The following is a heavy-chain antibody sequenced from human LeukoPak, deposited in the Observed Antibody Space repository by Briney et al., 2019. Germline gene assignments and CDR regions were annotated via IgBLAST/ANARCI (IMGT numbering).Heavy chain of an antibody. J-gene: IGHJ3*02. Sequence: SETLSLTCTVSGVSVSSGSYYWSWIRQPPGKGLEWIGYIYYSGSTNYNPSLKSRVTISVDTSKNQFSLKLSSVTAADTAVYYCARKSDYGDYKSWDDAFDIWGQGTMVTVSS. D-gene: IGHD4-17*01. CDR3: ARKSDYGDYKSWDDAFDI. CDR1: GVSVSSGSYY. CDR2: IYYSGST. V-gene: IGHV4-61*01.